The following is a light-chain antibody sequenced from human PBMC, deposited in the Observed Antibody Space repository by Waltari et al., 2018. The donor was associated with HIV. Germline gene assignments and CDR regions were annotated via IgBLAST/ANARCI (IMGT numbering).Light chain of an antibody. CDR2: EVS. V-gene: IGLV2-23*02. CDR1: SRDVGSYNL. Sequence: QSALPQPASVSGSPGQSIPISCPGTSRDVGSYNLLPWYQQHPGKAPKLMIYEVSKRPSGVSNRFSGSKSGNTASLTISGLQAEDEADYYCCSYAGSSTYVFGTGTKVTVL. CDR3: CSYAGSSTYV. J-gene: IGLJ1*01.